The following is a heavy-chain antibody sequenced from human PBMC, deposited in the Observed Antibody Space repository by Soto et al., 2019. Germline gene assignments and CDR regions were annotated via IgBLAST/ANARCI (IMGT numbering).Heavy chain of an antibody. CDR2: INPNSGGT. J-gene: IGHJ3*02. CDR1: GYTFTGYY. CDR3: ARVGGSSGWRYDAFDI. D-gene: IGHD6-19*01. Sequence: ASVKVSCKASGYTFTGYYMHWVRQAPGQGLEWMGWINPNSGGTNYAQNFQGRVTITRDTSISTAYMELSRLRSDDTAVYYRARVGGSSGWRYDAFDIWGQGTMVTVSS. V-gene: IGHV1-2*02.